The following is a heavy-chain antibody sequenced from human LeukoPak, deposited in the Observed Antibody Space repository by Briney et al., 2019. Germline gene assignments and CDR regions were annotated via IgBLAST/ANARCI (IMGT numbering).Heavy chain of an antibody. CDR3: AREGSIFGVVIDY. CDR1: GYSISSGYY. D-gene: IGHD3-3*01. J-gene: IGHJ4*02. CDR2: IQHSWST. Sequence: SETLSLTCTVSGYSISSGYYWGWIRQPPGKGLEWIGSIQHSWSTYYHPSLKSRVTISVDTSKNQFSLKLSSVTAADTAVYYCAREGSIFGVVIDYCGQGTLVTVSS. V-gene: IGHV4-38-2*02.